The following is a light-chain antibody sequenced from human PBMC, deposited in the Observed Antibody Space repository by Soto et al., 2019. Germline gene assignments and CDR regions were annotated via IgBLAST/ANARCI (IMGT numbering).Light chain of an antibody. J-gene: IGLJ3*02. CDR1: STDVGNYNY. Sequence: QSALTQPPSASGSPGQSLTISCTGTSTDVGNYNYVCWYQQHPGKAPKLMISDVNRRPSGVPDRFSGSKSGNTASLTVSGLQAEDEADYYCSSYAGSNNWVFGGGTKVTVL. V-gene: IGLV2-8*01. CDR3: SSYAGSNNWV. CDR2: DVN.